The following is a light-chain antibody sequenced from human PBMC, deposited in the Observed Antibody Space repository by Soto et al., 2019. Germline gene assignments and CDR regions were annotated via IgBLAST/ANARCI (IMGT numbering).Light chain of an antibody. CDR2: LNSDGSH. J-gene: IGLJ3*02. CDR1: SGHSSNA. CDR3: QTWGTGWV. V-gene: IGLV4-69*01. Sequence: QPVLTQSPSASASLGASVKLTCTLSSGHSSNAIAWHQQQPEKGPRYLMKLNSDGSHNKGDGIPDRFSGSSSGAERYLTISSLQSEDEADYYCQTWGTGWVFGGGTKVTVL.